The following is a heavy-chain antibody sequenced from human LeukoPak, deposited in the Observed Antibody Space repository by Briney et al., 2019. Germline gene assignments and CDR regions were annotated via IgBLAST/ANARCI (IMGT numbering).Heavy chain of an antibody. CDR1: VGSFSGYY. V-gene: IGHV4-34*01. CDR2: INHSGST. J-gene: IGHJ4*02. D-gene: IGHD2-2*01. Sequence: SETLSLTCAVYVGSFSGYYWSWIRQPPGKGLEWIGEINHSGSTNYNPSLKSRVTISVDTSKNQFSLKLSSVTAADTAVYYCARVSAAMVSYDYWGQGTLVTVSS. CDR3: ARVSAAMVSYDY.